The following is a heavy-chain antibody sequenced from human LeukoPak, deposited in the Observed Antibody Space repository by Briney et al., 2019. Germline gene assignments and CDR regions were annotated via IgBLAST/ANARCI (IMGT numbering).Heavy chain of an antibody. CDR2: IVVGSGNT. V-gene: IGHV1-58*02. D-gene: IGHD3-22*01. J-gene: IGHJ4*02. CDR1: GFTFTSSA. CDR3: AADLNYYDSSGSGDY. Sequence: SVKVSCKASGFTFTSSAMQWVRQARGQRLEWIGWIVVGSGNTNYAQKFQERVTITRDMSTSTAYMELTSLKSEDTAVYYCAADLNYYDSSGSGDYWGQGTLVTVSS.